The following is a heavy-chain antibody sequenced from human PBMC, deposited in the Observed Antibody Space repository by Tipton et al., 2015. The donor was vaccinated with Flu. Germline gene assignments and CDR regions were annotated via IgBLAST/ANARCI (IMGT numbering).Heavy chain of an antibody. CDR2: IYTSGST. Sequence: GLVKPSETLSLTCTVSGGSISSYYWSWIRQPSGKGLEWIGRIYTSGSTNYNPSLKTRVTISVDTSKNQFSLKLSSVTAADTAVYYCATISAVVPFDYWGQGKLVTVSS. V-gene: IGHV4-4*07. D-gene: IGHD2-2*02. CDR1: GGSISSYY. CDR3: ATISAVVPFDY. J-gene: IGHJ4*02.